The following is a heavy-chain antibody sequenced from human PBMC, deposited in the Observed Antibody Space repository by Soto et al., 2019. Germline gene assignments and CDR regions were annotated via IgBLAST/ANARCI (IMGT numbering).Heavy chain of an antibody. J-gene: IGHJ4*02. CDR3: ARRLFMVASYNEPFDY. CDR1: GIAFSGYA. Sequence: GGSLRLSCAASGIAFSGYATTWVRWTPEKGVEWVAGISGGGNDRYYADFVQGRFTLSRDNSRNILYLQMSSLRADDTAMYFCARRLFMVASYNEPFDYWGQGTPVTLSS. CDR2: ISGGGNDR. D-gene: IGHD5-12*01. V-gene: IGHV3-23*01.